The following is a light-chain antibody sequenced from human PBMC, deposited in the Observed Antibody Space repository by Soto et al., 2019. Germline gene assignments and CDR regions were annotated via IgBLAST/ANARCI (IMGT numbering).Light chain of an antibody. J-gene: IGKJ2*02. CDR1: HTSSNY. V-gene: IGKV1-39*01. Sequence: DIHMTHSPSSLSASEGDRVAIAFRASHTSSNYNHWYQQQPEKAHKLLNDAASRQQRGLSSLSSGSAGRKDSFLTISRLPPEDSTTYCCQNNYNTPSTFGQGTRLDI. CDR2: AAS. CDR3: QNNYNTPST.